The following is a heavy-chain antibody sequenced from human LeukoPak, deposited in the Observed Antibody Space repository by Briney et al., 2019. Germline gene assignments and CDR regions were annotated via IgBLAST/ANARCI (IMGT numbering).Heavy chain of an antibody. D-gene: IGHD4-17*01. CDR2: INPNSGGT. Sequence: ASVKVSCKASGYTFTGYYMHWVRQAPGQGLQWMGWINPNSGGTNYAQKFQGRVTMTRDTSISTVYMELSRLRSDDTAVYYCARGNGDYAIHPDYWGQGALVTVSS. V-gene: IGHV1-2*02. J-gene: IGHJ4*02. CDR1: GYTFTGYY. CDR3: ARGNGDYAIHPDY.